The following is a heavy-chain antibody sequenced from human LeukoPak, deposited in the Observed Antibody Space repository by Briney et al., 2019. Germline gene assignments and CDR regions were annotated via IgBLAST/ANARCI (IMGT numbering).Heavy chain of an antibody. V-gene: IGHV3-30*04. J-gene: IGHJ5*02. Sequence: GRSLRLSCAASGFTFSNDAMHWVRQAPGKGLEWVAVISYDGSNKYYADSVKGRFTISRDNSKNTLYLQMNSLRAADTAVYYCARSTDIVMVPSRFDPWGQGTLVTVSS. CDR1: GFTFSNDA. CDR2: ISYDGSNK. D-gene: IGHD2-2*01. CDR3: ARSTDIVMVPSRFDP.